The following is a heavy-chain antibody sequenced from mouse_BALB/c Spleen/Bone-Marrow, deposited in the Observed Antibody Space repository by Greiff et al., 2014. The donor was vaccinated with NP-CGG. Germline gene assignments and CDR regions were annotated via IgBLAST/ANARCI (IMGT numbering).Heavy chain of an antibody. CDR3: ALYYYGSLDY. CDR2: INPSNGRT. V-gene: IGHV1S81*02. Sequence: QVQLQQSGAELVKPGASVKLSCKASGYTFTSYWMHWVKQRPGQGLEWIGEINPSNGRTNYNEKFKSKATLTVDKSSSTAYMQLGSLTSEDSAVNYCALYYYGSLDYWGQGTTLTVSS. D-gene: IGHD1-1*01. CDR1: GYTFTSYW. J-gene: IGHJ2*01.